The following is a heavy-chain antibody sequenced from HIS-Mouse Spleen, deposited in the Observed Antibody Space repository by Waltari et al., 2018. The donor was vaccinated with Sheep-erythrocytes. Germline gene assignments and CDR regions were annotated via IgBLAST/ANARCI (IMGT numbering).Heavy chain of an antibody. CDR3: ARVASGATFDY. CDR2: ISSSSSYI. J-gene: IGHJ4*02. CDR1: GFTFSSSS. D-gene: IGHD1-26*01. V-gene: IGHV3-21*01. Sequence: EVQLVESGGGLVKPGGSLRLSCAASGFTFSSSSMNWGRQAPGKGLEWVSSISSSSSYIYYADSVKGRFTISRDNAKNSLYLQMNSLRAEDTAVYYCARVASGATFDYWGQGTLVTVSS.